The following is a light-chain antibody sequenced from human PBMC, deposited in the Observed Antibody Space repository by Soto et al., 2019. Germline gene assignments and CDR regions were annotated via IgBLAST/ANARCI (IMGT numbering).Light chain of an antibody. J-gene: IGLJ3*02. CDR2: EGN. CDR1: SSDVGSYDP. CDR3: CSHARTWV. Sequence: QSALTQPASVSGSPGQSITISCTGASSDVGSYDPVSWYQQHPGEAPKLIIFEGNKRPSGVSNRFSGSESGNTASLTISGLQAEDEADYYCCSHARTWVFGGGTKLTVL. V-gene: IGLV2-23*01.